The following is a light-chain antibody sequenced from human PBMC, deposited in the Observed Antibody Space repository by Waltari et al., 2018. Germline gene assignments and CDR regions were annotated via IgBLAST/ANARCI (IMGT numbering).Light chain of an antibody. CDR3: QQYDASSPT. CDR2: DAS. CDR1: QSLSSSY. Sequence: EIVLTQSPGTLSLSPGERATLSYRASQSLSSSYLAWYQQNPGQAPRLLLFDASSRATGIPDRFSGSGSGTDFTLTINRLEPEDFAVYYCQQYDASSPTFGQGTKVDIK. J-gene: IGKJ1*01. V-gene: IGKV3-20*01.